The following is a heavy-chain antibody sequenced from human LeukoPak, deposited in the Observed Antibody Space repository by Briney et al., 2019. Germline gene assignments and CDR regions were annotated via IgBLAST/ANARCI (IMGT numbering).Heavy chain of an antibody. CDR3: ARHGSSWYYFDY. V-gene: IGHV4-39*01. D-gene: IGHD6-13*01. CDR2: IYYSGST. CDR1: GGSISSSSYY. Sequence: SETLSLTCTVSGGSISSSSYYWGWIRQPPGKGLEWIGSIYYSGSTYYNPSLKRRVTLSVDTSKNQFSLKLSSVTAADTAVYYCARHGSSWYYFDYWGQGTLVTVSS. J-gene: IGHJ4*02.